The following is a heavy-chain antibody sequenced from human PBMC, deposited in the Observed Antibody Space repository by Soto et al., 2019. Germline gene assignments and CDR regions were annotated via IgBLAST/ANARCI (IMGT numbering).Heavy chain of an antibody. J-gene: IGHJ6*03. Sequence: EVQLVESGGGLAQPGGSLRLSCAASGFTFSSYWMHWVRQAPGKGLVWVSRINSDGSSTSYADSVKGRFTISRDNAKNTLYLQMNSLRAEDTAVYYCARADIVVVPAAIHYYYYYMDVWGKGTTVTVSS. CDR2: INSDGSST. CDR1: GFTFSSYW. V-gene: IGHV3-74*01. CDR3: ARADIVVVPAAIHYYYYYMDV. D-gene: IGHD2-2*01.